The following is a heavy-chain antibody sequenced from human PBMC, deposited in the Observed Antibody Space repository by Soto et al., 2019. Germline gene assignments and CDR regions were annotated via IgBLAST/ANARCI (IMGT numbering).Heavy chain of an antibody. D-gene: IGHD2-21*01. Sequence: QVQLVESGGGVVQPGRSLRLSCAASGFTFSSYGMHWVRQAPGKGLEWVAVISYDGSNKYYADSVKGRFTISRDNSKNTLYLQMNSLRAEDTAVYYCPKDLSPDSYYFDYWGQGTLVTVSS. CDR3: PKDLSPDSYYFDY. CDR2: ISYDGSNK. CDR1: GFTFSSYG. J-gene: IGHJ4*02. V-gene: IGHV3-30*18.